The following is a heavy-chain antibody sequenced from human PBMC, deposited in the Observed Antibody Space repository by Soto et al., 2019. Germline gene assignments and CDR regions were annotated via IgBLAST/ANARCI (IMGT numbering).Heavy chain of an antibody. CDR1: GYTFTSYG. D-gene: IGHD1-26*01. J-gene: IGHJ6*02. CDR2: ISAYNGNT. V-gene: IGHV1-18*01. Sequence: ASVKVSCKASGYTFTSYGISWVRQAPGQGLEWMGWISAYNGNTNYAQKLQGRVTMTTDTSTSTAYMELRSLRSDDTAVYYCARDKGGSGSYYSYYYGMDVWGQGTTVTVSS. CDR3: ARDKGGSGSYYSYYYGMDV.